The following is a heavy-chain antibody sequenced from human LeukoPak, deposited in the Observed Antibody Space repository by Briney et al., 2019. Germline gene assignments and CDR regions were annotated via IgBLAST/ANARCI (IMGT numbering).Heavy chain of an antibody. CDR3: ARGPTRPLLWFEERDY. CDR2: INHSGST. CDR1: GFSFSTYS. V-gene: IGHV4-34*01. D-gene: IGHD3-10*01. J-gene: IGHJ4*02. Sequence: GSLRLSCAASGFSFSTYSMNWIRQPPGKGLEWIGEINHSGSTNYNPSLKSRVTISVDTSKNQFSLKLSSVTAADTAVYYCARGPTRPLLWFEERDYWGQGTLVTVSS.